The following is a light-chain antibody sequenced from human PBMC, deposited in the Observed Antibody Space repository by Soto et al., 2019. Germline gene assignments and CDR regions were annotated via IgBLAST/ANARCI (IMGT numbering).Light chain of an antibody. CDR2: DAS. J-gene: IGKJ4*01. V-gene: IGKV1-33*01. Sequence: DIQMTQSPSSLSASVGDRVTITCRASQDMKNYLNWYQHKPGKAPKLLIYDASFLETGVPPRFSGSGSGTDFTFTITSLQPEDIATYYCQRSAHVPFFGGGTKVEIK. CDR3: QRSAHVPF. CDR1: QDMKNY.